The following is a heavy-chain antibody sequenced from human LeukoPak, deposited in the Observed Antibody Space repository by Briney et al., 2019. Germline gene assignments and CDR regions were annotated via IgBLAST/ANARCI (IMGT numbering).Heavy chain of an antibody. V-gene: IGHV3-23*01. D-gene: IGHD3-10*01. Sequence: GGSLRLSCAASGFTFSSYAMSWVRQAPGKGLEWVSAISGSGGSTYYADSVKGRFTISKDNSKNTLYLQMNSLRAEDTAVYYCAKDATGLLWLGELLSDYWGQGTLVTVSS. CDR2: ISGSGGST. CDR1: GFTFSSYA. J-gene: IGHJ4*02. CDR3: AKDATGLLWLGELLSDY.